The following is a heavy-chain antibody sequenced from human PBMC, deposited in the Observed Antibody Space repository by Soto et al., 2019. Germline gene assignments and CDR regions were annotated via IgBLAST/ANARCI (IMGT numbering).Heavy chain of an antibody. D-gene: IGHD2-15*01. J-gene: IGHJ5*02. CDR2: ISYDGRNK. Sequence: PGGSLRLSCAASGFTFSSYAMHWVRQAPGKGLEWVAVISYDGRNKYYADSVKGRFTISRDNAKNSLYLQMNSLRAEDTAVYYCARVYCSGGSCSPNWFDTWGQGTLVTVYS. CDR3: ARVYCSGGSCSPNWFDT. V-gene: IGHV3-30*04. CDR1: GFTFSSYA.